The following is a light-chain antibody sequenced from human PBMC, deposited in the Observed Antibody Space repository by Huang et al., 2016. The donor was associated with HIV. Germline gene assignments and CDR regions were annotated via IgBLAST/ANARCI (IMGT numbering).Light chain of an antibody. CDR3: QQYDNLPRFT. V-gene: IGKV1-33*01. CDR1: QDISNY. Sequence: DIQMTQSPSSLSASVGDRVTITCQASQDISNYLNWYQEKPGKAPKLLIVVASNLETAVSSRFSRSGSGAEFSLTISSLQPEEIATYYCQQYDNLPRFTFGPGTKVDIK. J-gene: IGKJ3*01. CDR2: VAS.